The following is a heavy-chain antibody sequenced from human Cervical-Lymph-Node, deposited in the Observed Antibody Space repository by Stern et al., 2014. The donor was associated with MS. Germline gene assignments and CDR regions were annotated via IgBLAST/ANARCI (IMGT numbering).Heavy chain of an antibody. CDR3: AKRGCSGGDCSSYYFDS. V-gene: IGHV3-48*01. CDR2: ISRSSRTV. Sequence: EVQLVVSGGGLVQPGGSLRLSCAASGFTFSSYSMIWVRQPPGKGLEWLSYISRSSRTVYYADSVRGRFTISRDNAKNSLYLQMNSLRAEDTAVYYCAKRGCSGGDCSSYYFDSWGQGTLVTVSP. CDR1: GFTFSSYS. J-gene: IGHJ4*02. D-gene: IGHD2-15*01.